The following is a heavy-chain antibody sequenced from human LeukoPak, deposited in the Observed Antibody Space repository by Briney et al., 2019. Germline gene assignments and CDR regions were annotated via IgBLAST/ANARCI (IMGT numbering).Heavy chain of an antibody. J-gene: IGHJ4*02. CDR1: GYTFTSYA. CDR3: ARVQSARIAAAGTVGY. D-gene: IGHD6-13*01. Sequence: ASVKVSCKASGYTFTSYAMHWVRQAPGQRLEWMGWINAGNGNTKYSQKFQGRVTITRDTSASTAYMELSSLRSEDTAVYYCARVQSARIAAAGTVGYWGQGTLVTVSS. V-gene: IGHV1-3*01. CDR2: INAGNGNT.